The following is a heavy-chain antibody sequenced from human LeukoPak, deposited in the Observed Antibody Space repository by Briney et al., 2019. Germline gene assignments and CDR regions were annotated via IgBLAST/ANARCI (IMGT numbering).Heavy chain of an antibody. Sequence: GGSLRLSCAASGFTFSSYSMNWVRQAPGKGLEGASSISSSSSYIYYADSVKGRFTISRDNAKNSLYLQMNSLRAEDTAVYYCARAGPHDYGDYVFDYWGQGTLVTVSS. D-gene: IGHD4-17*01. CDR2: ISSSSSYI. CDR3: ARAGPHDYGDYVFDY. CDR1: GFTFSSYS. J-gene: IGHJ4*02. V-gene: IGHV3-21*01.